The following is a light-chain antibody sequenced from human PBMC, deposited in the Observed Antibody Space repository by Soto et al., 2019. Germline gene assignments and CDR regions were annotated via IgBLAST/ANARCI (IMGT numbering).Light chain of an antibody. V-gene: IGKV3-20*01. CDR3: QKYDRPPRT. CDR1: QSISSTY. J-gene: IGKJ1*01. CDR2: GAS. Sequence: EIVLTQSPGTLSLSPGKRVTLSCRASQSISSTYLAWYQQKPGQPPRLLIYGASSRSTGIPDRFSGSVAGTYFTLTISRLEPEDFAGYYFQKYDRPPRTFGQGTKVEVQ.